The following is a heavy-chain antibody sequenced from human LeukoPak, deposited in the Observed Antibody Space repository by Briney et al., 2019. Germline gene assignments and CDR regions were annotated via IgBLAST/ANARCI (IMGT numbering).Heavy chain of an antibody. V-gene: IGHV1-46*01. CDR3: ARATDYNGYYSYFDS. CDR1: GYTCTAYF. D-gene: IGHD3-22*01. Sequence: GASVTVSCKASGYTCTAYFIHWVRQAPGQGLEWKGIINPSGGSTSNSQQFQGRVTVTRDMSSSTVYMELSSLRSEDTAVYYCARATDYNGYYSYFDSWGQGTLVTVSS. J-gene: IGHJ4*02. CDR2: INPSGGST.